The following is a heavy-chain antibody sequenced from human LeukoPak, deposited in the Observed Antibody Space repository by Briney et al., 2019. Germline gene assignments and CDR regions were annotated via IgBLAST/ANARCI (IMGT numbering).Heavy chain of an antibody. CDR1: GGSISSSSYY. CDR3: ARDLGSGSYSEFDY. D-gene: IGHD3-10*01. J-gene: IGHJ4*02. Sequence: PSETLSLTCTVSGGSISSSSYYWGWIRQPPGKGLEWIGSIYYSGSTYYNPSLKSRVTISVDTSKNQFSLKLSSVTAADTAVYYCARDLGSGSYSEFDYWGQGTLVTVSS. CDR2: IYYSGST. V-gene: IGHV4-39*07.